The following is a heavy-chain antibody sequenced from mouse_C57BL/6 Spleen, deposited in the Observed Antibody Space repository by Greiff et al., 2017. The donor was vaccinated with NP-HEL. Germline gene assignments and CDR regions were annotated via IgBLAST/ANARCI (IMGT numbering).Heavy chain of an antibody. D-gene: IGHD2-3*01. CDR3: ARHGDGYRSRYAMDY. CDR2: IWSDGST. V-gene: IGHV2-6-1*01. Sequence: VQLQESGPGLVAPSQSLSITCTVSGFSLTSYGVHWVRQPPGKGLEWLVVIWSDGSTTYNSALKSRLSISKDNSKSQVFLKMNSLQTDDTAMYYCARHGDGYRSRYAMDYWGQGTSVTVSS. J-gene: IGHJ4*01. CDR1: GFSLTSYG.